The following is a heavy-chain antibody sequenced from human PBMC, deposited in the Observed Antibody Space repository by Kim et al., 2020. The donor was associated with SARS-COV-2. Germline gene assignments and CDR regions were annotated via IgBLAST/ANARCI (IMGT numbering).Heavy chain of an antibody. CDR3: ARDEYCGGDCYSYGMDV. D-gene: IGHD2-21*01. V-gene: IGHV1-18*01. J-gene: IGHJ6*02. CDR1: GYTFTSYG. Sequence: ASVKVSCKASGYTFTSYGISWVRQAPGQGLEWMGWISAYNGNTNYAQKLQGRVTMTTDTSTSTAYMELRSLRSDDTAVYYCARDEYCGGDCYSYGMDVWGQGTTVTVSS. CDR2: ISAYNGNT.